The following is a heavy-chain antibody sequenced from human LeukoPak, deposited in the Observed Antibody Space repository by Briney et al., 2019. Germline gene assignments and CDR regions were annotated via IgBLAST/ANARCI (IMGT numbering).Heavy chain of an antibody. CDR1: GGSFSPDY. V-gene: IGHV4-34*01. CDR3: ARGGLYCGGDCYVDY. CDR2: INHSGST. D-gene: IGHD2-21*02. J-gene: IGHJ4*02. Sequence: SETLSLTCAVYGGSFSPDYWSWIRQPPGKGLEWIGEINHSGSTNYNPSLKSRVTISVDTSKNQFSLRLSSVTAADTAVYHCARGGLYCGGDCYVDYWGQGTLVTVSS.